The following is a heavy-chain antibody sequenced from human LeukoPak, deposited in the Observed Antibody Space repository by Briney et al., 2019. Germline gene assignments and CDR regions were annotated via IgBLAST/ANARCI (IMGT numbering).Heavy chain of an antibody. J-gene: IGHJ4*02. D-gene: IGHD3-22*01. CDR3: ARLPGYYDSSGYYYVASFDY. CDR2: IYYSGST. V-gene: IGHV4-39*07. CDR1: GGSIISSSYY. Sequence: SETLSLTCTVSGGSIISSSYYWGWIRQPPGKGLEWIGSIYYSGSTYYNPSLKSRVTISVDTSKNQFSLKLSSVTAADTAVYYCARLPGYYDSSGYYYVASFDYWGQGTLVTVSS.